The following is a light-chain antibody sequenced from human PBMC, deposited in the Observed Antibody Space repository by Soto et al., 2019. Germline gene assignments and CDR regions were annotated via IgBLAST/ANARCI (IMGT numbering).Light chain of an antibody. J-gene: IGKJ1*01. V-gene: IGKV1-9*01. CDR2: AAS. Sequence: DIQLTQSPSFLSASVGDGVTITCRAKQDISSSLAWYQQIPGKAPKLLIYAASTLQSGVPSRFSGSGSGTEFTLTVSILQPEDFATYYCHQLNTFPRTFGQGTKVEIK. CDR1: QDISSS. CDR3: HQLNTFPRT.